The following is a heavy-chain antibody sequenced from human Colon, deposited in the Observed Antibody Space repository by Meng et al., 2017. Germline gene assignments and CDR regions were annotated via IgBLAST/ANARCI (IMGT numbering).Heavy chain of an antibody. CDR1: GFTFSSYG. D-gene: IGHD3-22*01. V-gene: IGHV3-33*01. J-gene: IGHJ4*02. CDR3: ARDRNYYDSSGYYPY. Sequence: GGSLRLSCAASGFTFSSYGMHWVRQAPGKGLERVAVIWYDGSNKYYADSVKGRFTISRDNSKNTLYLQMNSLRAEDTAVYYCARDRNYYDSSGYYPYWGQGTLVTVSS. CDR2: IWYDGSNK.